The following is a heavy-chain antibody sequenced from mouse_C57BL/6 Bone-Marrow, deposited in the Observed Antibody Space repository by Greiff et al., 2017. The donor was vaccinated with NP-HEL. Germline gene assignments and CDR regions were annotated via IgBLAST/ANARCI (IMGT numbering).Heavy chain of an antibody. CDR1: GYAFSSYW. J-gene: IGHJ4*01. CDR3: ARGDYGSSRFGYAMDY. D-gene: IGHD1-1*01. V-gene: IGHV1-80*01. CDR2: IYPGDGDT. Sequence: VQLVESGAELVKPGASVKISCKASGYAFSSYWMNWVKERPGKGLEWIGQIYPGDGDTKYNGKFKGKATLTADKSSSTAYMQVSCLTSEDSAVYFCARGDYGSSRFGYAMDYWGQGTSVTVSS.